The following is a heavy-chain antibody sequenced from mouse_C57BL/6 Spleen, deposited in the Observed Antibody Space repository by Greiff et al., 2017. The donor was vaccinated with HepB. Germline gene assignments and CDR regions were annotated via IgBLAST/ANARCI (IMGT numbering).Heavy chain of an antibody. J-gene: IGHJ2*01. CDR3: ARSRYDGYFDY. V-gene: IGHV1-22*01. D-gene: IGHD2-3*01. CDR2: INPNNGGT. Sequence: EVQLQESGPELVKPGASVKMSCKASGYTFTDYNMHWVKQSHGKSLEWIGYINPNNGGTSYNQKFKGKATLTVNKSSSTAYMELRSLTSEDSAVYYCARSRYDGYFDYWGQGTTLTVSS. CDR1: GYTFTDYN.